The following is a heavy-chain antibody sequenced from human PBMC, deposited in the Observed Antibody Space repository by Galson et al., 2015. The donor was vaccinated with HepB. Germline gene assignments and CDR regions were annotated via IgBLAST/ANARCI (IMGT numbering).Heavy chain of an antibody. CDR2: ISYDGSNK. J-gene: IGHJ3*02. V-gene: IGHV3-30-3*01. CDR1: GFTFSSYA. D-gene: IGHD4-17*01. Sequence: SLRLSCAASGFTFSSYAMHWVRQAPGKGLEWVAVISYDGSNKYYADSVKGRFTISRDNSKNTLYLQMNSLRAEDTAVYYCARGVFYGDYVRSAFDIWGQGTMVTVSS. CDR3: ARGVFYGDYVRSAFDI.